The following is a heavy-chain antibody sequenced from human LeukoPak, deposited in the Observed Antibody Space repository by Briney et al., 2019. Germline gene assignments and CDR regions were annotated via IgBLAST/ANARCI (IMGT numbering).Heavy chain of an antibody. CDR1: GFTSNYW. CDR2: ISGDGGTT. D-gene: IGHD5-12*01. V-gene: IGHV3-74*01. Sequence: GGSLRLSCAACGFTSNYWMQWGRQGPGEGLVWVSRISGDGGTTFYADSVKGRCTISRDNSTNKLCLQMNSRRAEDTGAYYCTRGYSGYGNFDCWGQGPLVTVPS. CDR3: TRGYSGYGNFDC. J-gene: IGHJ4*02.